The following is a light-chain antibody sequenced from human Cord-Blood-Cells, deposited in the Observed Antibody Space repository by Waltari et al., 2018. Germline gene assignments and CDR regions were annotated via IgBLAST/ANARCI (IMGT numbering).Light chain of an antibody. CDR3: QQYNNWPPIT. V-gene: IGKV3-15*01. CDR2: GAS. Sequence: EIVMKQSPATLSVSPGERATLSCRASQSVSSNLAWYQQKPGQATRLLIYGASPRATGNPARFSCSGSGTEFTLTISCLRSEDFAFYYCQQYNNWPPITFGQWTRLGIK. J-gene: IGKJ5*01. CDR1: QSVSSN.